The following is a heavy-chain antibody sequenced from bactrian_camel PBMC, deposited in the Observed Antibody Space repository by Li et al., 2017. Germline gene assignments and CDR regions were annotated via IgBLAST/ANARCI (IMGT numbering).Heavy chain of an antibody. CDR1: GDHRM. D-gene: IGHD5*01. V-gene: IGHV3S55*01. Sequence: VQLVESGGGSAQIGGSLRLSCVVSGDHRMVAWFRTAPGTTREGVAGLGDDGSTSYAEFAEGRFTISKDSKNTLYLQLISLKTEDTAMYYCATPSVVGSARIYEYAYWGQGTQVTVS. J-gene: IGHJ4*01. CDR3: ATPSVVGSARIYEYAY. CDR2: LGDDGST.